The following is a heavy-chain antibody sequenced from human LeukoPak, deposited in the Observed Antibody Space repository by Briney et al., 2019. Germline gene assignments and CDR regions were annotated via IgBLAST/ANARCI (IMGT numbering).Heavy chain of an antibody. J-gene: IGHJ6*03. CDR2: IYYSGST. V-gene: IGHV4-30-4*08. CDR1: GGSISSGDYY. Sequence: SETLSLTCTVSGGSISSGDYYWSWIRQPPGKGLEWIGYIYYSGSTYYNPSLKSRVTISVDTSKNQFSLKLSSVTAADTAVYYCARGPTYYYDSSGYYRYYYYYYYMDVWGKGTTVTVSS. D-gene: IGHD3-22*01. CDR3: ARGPTYYYDSSGYYRYYYYYYYMDV.